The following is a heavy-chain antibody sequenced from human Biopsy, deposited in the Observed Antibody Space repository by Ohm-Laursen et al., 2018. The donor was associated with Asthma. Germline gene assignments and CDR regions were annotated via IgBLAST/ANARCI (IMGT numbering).Heavy chain of an antibody. V-gene: IGHV1-2*06. Sequence: ASVKVSCKTSGYTFIGYHLHWVRQAPGEGLEWMGRINPNGGATIYAQKFQGRVTITRATSISTAYMELSRLTSDDTAVYYCARVQKSPGDRWFDPWGQGTLVTVSS. CDR2: INPNGGAT. D-gene: IGHD7-27*01. J-gene: IGHJ5*02. CDR1: GYTFIGYH. CDR3: ARVQKSPGDRWFDP.